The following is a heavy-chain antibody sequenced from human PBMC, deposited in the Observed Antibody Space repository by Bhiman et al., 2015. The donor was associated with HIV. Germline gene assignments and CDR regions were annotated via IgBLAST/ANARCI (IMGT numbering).Heavy chain of an antibody. Sequence: EVQLLESGGGLVQPGGSLRLSCAASGFTFSSYAMSWVRQAPGKGLEWVSAISGSGGSTYYADSVKGRFTISRDNSKNTLYLQMNSLRTEDTSLYYCARDKESVTMVRGPFDPWGQGTRVTVSS. CDR1: GFTFSSYA. V-gene: IGHV3-23*01. J-gene: IGHJ5*02. CDR3: ARDKESVTMVRGPFDP. D-gene: IGHD3-10*01. CDR2: ISGSGGST.